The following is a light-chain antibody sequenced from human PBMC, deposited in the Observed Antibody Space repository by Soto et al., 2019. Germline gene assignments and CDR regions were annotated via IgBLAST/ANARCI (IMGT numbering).Light chain of an antibody. CDR2: GYN. CDR1: SSNIGSNT. V-gene: IGLV1-44*01. J-gene: IGLJ3*02. CDR3: ASWDDSLNGRV. Sequence: QSVLTQPPSASGTPGQRVTISCSGSSSNIGSNTVTWYQQLPGTAPKLLIYGYNQRPSGVPDRFSGSKSGTSASLAISGLQSEEEADYYWASWDDSLNGRVFGGGTKLTVL.